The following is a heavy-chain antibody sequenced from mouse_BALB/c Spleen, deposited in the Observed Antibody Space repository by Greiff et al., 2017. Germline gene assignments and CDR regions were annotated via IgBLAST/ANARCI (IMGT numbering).Heavy chain of an antibody. CDR1: GYSFTGYY. Sequence: VQLQQSGPELVKPGASVKISCKASGYSFTGYYMHWVKQSHVKSLEWIGRINPYNGATSYNQNFKDKASLTVDKSSSTAYMELHSLTSEDSAVYYCARPGDYDAMDNWGKGTSVTVSS. D-gene: IGHD3-1*01. CDR2: INPYNGAT. CDR3: ARPGDYDAMDN. J-gene: IGHJ4*01. V-gene: IGHV1-31*01.